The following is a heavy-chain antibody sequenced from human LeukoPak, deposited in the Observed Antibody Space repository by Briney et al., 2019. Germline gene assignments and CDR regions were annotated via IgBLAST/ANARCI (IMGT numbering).Heavy chain of an antibody. D-gene: IGHD3-10*01. CDR3: AKDYYGSGSPIYYFDY. CDR2: ISGSGGST. Sequence: QAGGSLRLSCAASGFTFSSYAMSWVRQAPGKGLEWVSAISGSGGSTYYADSVKGRFTISRDNSKSTLYLQMNSLRAEDTAVYYCAKDYYGSGSPIYYFDYWGQGTLVTVSS. CDR1: GFTFSSYA. V-gene: IGHV3-23*01. J-gene: IGHJ4*02.